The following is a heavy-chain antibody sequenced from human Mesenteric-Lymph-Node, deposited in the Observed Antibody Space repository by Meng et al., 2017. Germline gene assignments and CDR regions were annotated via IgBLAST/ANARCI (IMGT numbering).Heavy chain of an antibody. D-gene: IGHD6-13*01. V-gene: IGHV7-4-1*02. CDR2: INTNTGNP. CDR3: VRERSWEQLVRNWFDP. Sequence: QVQLVQSGSELKKPGASVKVSCKASGYIFTSYAMNWVRQAPGQGLEWMGWINTNTGNPTYAQGFTGRFVFSLDTSVGTAYLQISSLKAEDTAVYYCVRERSWEQLVRNWFDPWGQGTLVTVSS. CDR1: GYIFTSYA. J-gene: IGHJ5*02.